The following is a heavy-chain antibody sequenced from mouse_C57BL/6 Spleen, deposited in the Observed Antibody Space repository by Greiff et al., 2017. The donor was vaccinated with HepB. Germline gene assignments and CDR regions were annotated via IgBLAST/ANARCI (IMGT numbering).Heavy chain of an antibody. CDR1: GYTFTSYW. D-gene: IGHD3-2*02. Sequence: VQLQQPGAELVLPGASVKLSCKASGYTFTSYWMHWVKQRPGQGLEWIGEIDPSDSYTNYNQKFKGKSTLTVDKSSSTADMQLSSLTSEDSAVYYCASGGGSGYYFDYWGQGTTLTVSS. CDR2: IDPSDSYT. J-gene: IGHJ2*01. V-gene: IGHV1-69*01. CDR3: ASGGGSGYYFDY.